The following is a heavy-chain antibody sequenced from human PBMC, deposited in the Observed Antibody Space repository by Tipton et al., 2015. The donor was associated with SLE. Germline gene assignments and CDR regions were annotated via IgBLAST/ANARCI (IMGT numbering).Heavy chain of an antibody. Sequence: TLSLTCAVYGGSFSGYYWSWIRQPPGKGLEWIGEINHSGGTNYNPSLKSRVTISVDTSKNQFSLKLSSVTAADTAVYYCARGLGAYSRGGRYYYYYMDVWGKGTTVTVSS. CDR3: ARGLGAYSRGGRYYYYYMDV. D-gene: IGHD6-19*01. V-gene: IGHV4-34*01. CDR2: INHSGGT. CDR1: GGSFSGYY. J-gene: IGHJ6*03.